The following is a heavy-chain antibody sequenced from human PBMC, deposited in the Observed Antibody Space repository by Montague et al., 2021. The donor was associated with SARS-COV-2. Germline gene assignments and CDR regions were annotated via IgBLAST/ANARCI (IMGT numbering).Heavy chain of an antibody. CDR3: ARGIAGTYCGSDCYNNWFDP. CDR2: IYYSGST. V-gene: IGHV4-59*01. J-gene: IGHJ5*02. D-gene: IGHD2-21*02. Sequence: SETLSLTCTVSGGSISSYYWSWIRQPPGKGLEWIGYIYYSGSTNYNPSLKSRVTISVDTSKNQFSLKLNSVTAADTAVYYCARGIAGTYCGSDCYNNWFDPWGQGTLVTVSS. CDR1: GGSISSYY.